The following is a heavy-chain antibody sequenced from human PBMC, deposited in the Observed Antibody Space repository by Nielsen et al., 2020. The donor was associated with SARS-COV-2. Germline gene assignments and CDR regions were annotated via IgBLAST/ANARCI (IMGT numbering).Heavy chain of an antibody. CDR1: GGSISSYY. V-gene: IGHV4-59*08. D-gene: IGHD2-2*01. J-gene: IGHJ4*02. CDR2: IYYSGST. Sequence: SETLSLTCTVSGGSISSYYWSWIRQPPGKGLEWIGYIYYSGSTNSNPSLKSRVTISVDTSKNQFSLKLSSVTAADTAVYYCARLSLYCSSTSCYPYSYYFDYWGQGTLVTVSS. CDR3: ARLSLYCSSTSCYPYSYYFDY.